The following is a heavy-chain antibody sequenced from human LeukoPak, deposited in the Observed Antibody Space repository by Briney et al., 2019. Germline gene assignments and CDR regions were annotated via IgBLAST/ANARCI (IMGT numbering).Heavy chain of an antibody. CDR1: GFTFHSYA. V-gene: IGHV3-23*01. CDR3: AKGFNGANGGD. CDR2: ISDNGVGT. Sequence: PGGSLRLSCAASGFTFHSYAMSWVRQAPGKGLEWVSTISDNGVGTFYADSVKGRFTISRDSSKNTLDLQMNSLRAEDTAVYYCAKGFNGANGGDWGKGTLVTVSS. J-gene: IGHJ4*02. D-gene: IGHD2-8*01.